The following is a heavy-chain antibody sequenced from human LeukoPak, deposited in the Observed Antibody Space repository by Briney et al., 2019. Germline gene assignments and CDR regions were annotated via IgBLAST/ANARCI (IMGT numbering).Heavy chain of an antibody. CDR1: GFTFSDHS. Sequence: GGSLRLSCVVSGFTFSDHSMNWVRQAPGKGLEWVSSISGSNSYTYYRDSVKGRFTISRDNANNSLYLQMSSLRAEDTAIYYCARGFSSGTYSPTYYGMDVWGQGTTVIVSS. J-gene: IGHJ6*02. CDR3: ARGFSSGTYSPTYYGMDV. CDR2: ISGSNSYT. D-gene: IGHD3-10*01. V-gene: IGHV3-21*01.